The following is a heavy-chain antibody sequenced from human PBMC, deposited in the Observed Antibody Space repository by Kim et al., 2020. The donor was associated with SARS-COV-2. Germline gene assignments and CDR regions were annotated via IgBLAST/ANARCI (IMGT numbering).Heavy chain of an antibody. V-gene: IGHV1-3*01. J-gene: IGHJ4*02. Sequence: NTRYYQKFQGRVSITRDTSATTAYLGLSGLISEDTAVYYCAREAVAGSFDYWGQGSLVTVSS. D-gene: IGHD6-19*01. CDR3: AREAVAGSFDY. CDR2: NT.